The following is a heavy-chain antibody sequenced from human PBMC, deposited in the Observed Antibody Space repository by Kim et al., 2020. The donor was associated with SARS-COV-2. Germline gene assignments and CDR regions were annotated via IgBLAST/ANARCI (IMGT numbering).Heavy chain of an antibody. CDR1: GFTFGTFW. J-gene: IGHJ4*02. CDR3: TRSDGVNSLFDY. CDR2: INTDGTIT. D-gene: IGHD4-17*01. V-gene: IGHV3-74*01. Sequence: GGSLRLSCAASGFTFGTFWMHWVRQVPGKGLVWVSHINTDGTITTYADSLKGRCTISRDNAKNTVYLQMNGLRPEDTAPYFCTRSDGVNSLFDYWGQGTLVTVSS.